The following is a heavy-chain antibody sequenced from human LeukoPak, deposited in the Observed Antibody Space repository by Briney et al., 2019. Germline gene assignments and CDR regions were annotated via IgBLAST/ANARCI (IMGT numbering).Heavy chain of an antibody. CDR2: INHSGST. CDR1: GGSFSGYY. Sequence: SETLSLTCAVYGGSFSGYYWSWIRQPPGKGLEWIGEINHSGSTNYNPSLKGRVTISVDTSKNQFSLKLSSVTAADTAVYYCARGLYCGDYLARAFDIWGQGTMVTVSS. D-gene: IGHD4-17*01. V-gene: IGHV4-34*01. CDR3: ARGLYCGDYLARAFDI. J-gene: IGHJ3*02.